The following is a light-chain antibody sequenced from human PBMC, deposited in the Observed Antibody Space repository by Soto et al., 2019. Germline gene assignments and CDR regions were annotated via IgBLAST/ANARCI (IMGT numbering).Light chain of an antibody. V-gene: IGKV3-11*01. CDR2: DAS. Sequence: SVLTQSPGTLSLSPGERATLSCRASQSVSSYLAWYQQKPGQAPRLLIYDASNRATSIPARFSGSGSGTDFTLTISSLEPEDFAVYYCQQRSNWPPITFGQGTRLEIK. CDR3: QQRSNWPPIT. J-gene: IGKJ5*01. CDR1: QSVSSY.